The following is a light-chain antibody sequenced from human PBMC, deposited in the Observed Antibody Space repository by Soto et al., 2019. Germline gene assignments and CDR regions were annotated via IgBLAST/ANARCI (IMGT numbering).Light chain of an antibody. J-gene: IGLJ1*01. V-gene: IGLV2-23*01. CDR2: EDT. CDR1: SRDVGIYNL. CDR3: RSYAGSSTYV. Sequence: QSALTQPASVSGSPGQSITISCTGTSRDVGIYNLVSWYQLHPGKVPKLIIYEDTKRPSGISSRFSGSESGITAFLTISGLQAEDEADYYCRSYAGSSTYVFGTGTKVTVL.